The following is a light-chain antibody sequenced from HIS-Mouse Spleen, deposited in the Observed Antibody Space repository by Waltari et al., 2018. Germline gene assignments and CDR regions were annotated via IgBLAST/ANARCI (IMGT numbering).Light chain of an antibody. CDR2: GKN. Sequence: SELTQDPAVSVALGQTVRITFQGGSLRSYYASWYQQKPGQAPVLVIYGKNNRPSGIPDRFSGSSSGNTASLTITGAQAEDEADYYCNSRDSSGNHVVFGGGTKLTVL. CDR3: NSRDSSGNHVV. V-gene: IGLV3-19*01. J-gene: IGLJ2*01. CDR1: SLRSYY.